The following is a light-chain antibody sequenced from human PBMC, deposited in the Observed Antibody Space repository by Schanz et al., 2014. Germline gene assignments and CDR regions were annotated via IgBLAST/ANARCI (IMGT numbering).Light chain of an antibody. V-gene: IGKV1-39*01. J-gene: IGKJ4*01. CDR1: QSISSY. CDR3: QQSYSVPLT. Sequence: DIQMTQSPSSLSASVGDRVTITCRASQSISSYLNWYQQKPGKAPNLLIYAASSLQSGVPSRFSGGGSGTDFTLTISSLQPEDFATYYCQQSYSVPLTFGGGTKVAIK. CDR2: AAS.